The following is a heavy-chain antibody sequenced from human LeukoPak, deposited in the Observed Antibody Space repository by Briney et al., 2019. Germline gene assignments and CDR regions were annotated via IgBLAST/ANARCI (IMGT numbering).Heavy chain of an antibody. CDR3: ARGQEQFSSPWQWGPRRRNFYYYGMDV. CDR1: GFTVSSSS. D-gene: IGHD6-19*01. CDR2: ISSDGNT. V-gene: IGHV3-66*01. J-gene: IGHJ6*02. Sequence: GGSLRLSCAASGFTVSSSSMNWVRLGPGKGLEWVSVISSDGNTYYADSVKGRFTISRDNSRNTLSLQMHGLRADDTAVYYCARGQEQFSSPWQWGPRRRNFYYYGMDVWGQGTTVTVSS.